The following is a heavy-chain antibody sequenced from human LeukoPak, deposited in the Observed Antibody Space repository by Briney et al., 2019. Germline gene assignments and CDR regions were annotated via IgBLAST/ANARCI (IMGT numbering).Heavy chain of an antibody. CDR1: GFTFSSYG. D-gene: IGHD5-12*01. CDR2: IWYDGSNK. CDR3: ARASGYDYSPYYYYGMDV. J-gene: IGHJ6*02. V-gene: IGHV3-33*01. Sequence: PGGSLRLSCAASGFTFSSYGMHWVRQAPGKGLEWVAVIWYDGSNKYYADSVKGRFTISRDNSKNTLYLQMNSLRAEDTAVYYCARASGYDYSPYYYYGMDVWGQGTTVTVSS.